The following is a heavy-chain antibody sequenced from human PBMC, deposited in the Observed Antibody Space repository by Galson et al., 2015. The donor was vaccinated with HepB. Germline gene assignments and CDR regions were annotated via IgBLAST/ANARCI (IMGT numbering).Heavy chain of an antibody. Sequence: ETLSLTCTVSGGSISSSSYYWGWIRQPPGKGLEWIGSISYSGSTYYNPSLKSRVAISVDTSKNQFSLRLSSVTAADTALYYCARLTPPLWSGLFDYWGQGTLVTVSS. CDR3: ARLTPPLWSGLFDY. J-gene: IGHJ4*02. CDR2: ISYSGST. V-gene: IGHV4-39*01. CDR1: GGSISSSSYY. D-gene: IGHD3-3*01.